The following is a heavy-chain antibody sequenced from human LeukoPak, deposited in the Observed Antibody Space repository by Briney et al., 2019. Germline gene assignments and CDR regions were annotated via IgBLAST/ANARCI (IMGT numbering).Heavy chain of an antibody. CDR2: INPNSGGT. CDR3: ARTGENPPAATLYGMDV. J-gene: IGHJ6*02. Sequence: ASVEVSCKASGYTFTGYYMHWVRQAPGQGLEWMGRINPNSGGTNYAQKFQGRVTMTRDTSISTAYMELSRLRSDDTAVYYCARTGENPPAATLYGMDVWGQGTTVTVSS. CDR1: GYTFTGYY. D-gene: IGHD2-15*01. V-gene: IGHV1-2*06.